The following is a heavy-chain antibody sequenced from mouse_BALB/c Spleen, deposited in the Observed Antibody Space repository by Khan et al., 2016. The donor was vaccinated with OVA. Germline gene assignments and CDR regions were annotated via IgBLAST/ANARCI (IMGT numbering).Heavy chain of an antibody. Sequence: EVELVESGGGLVQPGGSRKLSCAASGFTFSSFGMHWVRQAPEKGLEWVAYISSGSSTIYYADTVKGRFTISRTNHKNTLFLQMTSLRSEDTAMYYCATYGWWDWGAGTTVTVSS. D-gene: IGHD1-1*01. J-gene: IGHJ1*01. CDR3: ATYGWWD. V-gene: IGHV5-17*02. CDR2: ISSGSSTI. CDR1: GFTFSSFG.